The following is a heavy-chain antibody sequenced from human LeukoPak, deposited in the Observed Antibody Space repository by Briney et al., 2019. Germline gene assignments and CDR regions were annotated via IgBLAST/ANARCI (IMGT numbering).Heavy chain of an antibody. Sequence: GGSLRLSCAASGFTFSSYGMHWVRQAPGKGLEWVAVIWYDGSNKYYADSVKGRFTISRDNSKNSLYLQMNSLRAEDTAVYYCARGGSGYYPFDYWGQGTLVTVSS. CDR3: ARGGSGYYPFDY. CDR2: IWYDGSNK. J-gene: IGHJ4*02. CDR1: GFTFSSYG. D-gene: IGHD3-22*01. V-gene: IGHV3-33*01.